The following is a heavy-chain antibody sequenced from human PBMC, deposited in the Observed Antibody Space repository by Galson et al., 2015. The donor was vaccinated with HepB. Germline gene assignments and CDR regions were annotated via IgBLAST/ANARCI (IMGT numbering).Heavy chain of an antibody. CDR1: GFTFSSYG. V-gene: IGHV3-33*08. CDR3: ARVDTAMGPIDY. D-gene: IGHD5-18*01. CDR2: IWYDGSNK. Sequence: SLRLSCAASGFTFSSYGMHWVRQAPGKGLEWVAVIWYDGSNKYYADSVKGRFTISRDNSKNTLYLQMNSLRAEDTAVYYCARVDTAMGPIDYWGQGTLVTVSS. J-gene: IGHJ4*02.